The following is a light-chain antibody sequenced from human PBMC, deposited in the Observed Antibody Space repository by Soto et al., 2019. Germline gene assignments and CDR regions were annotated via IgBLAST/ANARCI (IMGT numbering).Light chain of an antibody. CDR1: TAKLGAGYD. CDR2: GNR. Sequence: QSVLTQPPSVSGAPGQRVTLSCTGNTAKLGAGYDVHWYQQLSGAAPKLVIFGNRNRPSGVPARFSRSKSGTSAYLAITGLQVEDEADSYCQAYDYRLSASVFGGGTTLTVL. V-gene: IGLV1-40*01. CDR3: QAYDYRLSASV. J-gene: IGLJ3*02.